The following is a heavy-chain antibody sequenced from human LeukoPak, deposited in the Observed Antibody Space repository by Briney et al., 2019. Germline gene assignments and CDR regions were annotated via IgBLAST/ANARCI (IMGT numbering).Heavy chain of an antibody. J-gene: IGHJ4*02. CDR1: GYTFTSYG. Sequence: RRASVKVSCKASGYTFTSYGISWVRQAPGQGLEWMGWISAYNGNTNYAQKLQGRVTMTTDTSTSTAYMELRSLRSDDTAVYYCARHGVGAAAGSALDYWGQGTLVTVSS. CDR2: ISAYNGNT. CDR3: ARHGVGAAAGSALDY. D-gene: IGHD6-13*01. V-gene: IGHV1-18*01.